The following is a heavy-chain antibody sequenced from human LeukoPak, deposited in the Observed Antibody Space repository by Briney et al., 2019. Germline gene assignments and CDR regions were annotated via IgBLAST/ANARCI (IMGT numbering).Heavy chain of an antibody. CDR3: ARETSGSWYS. Sequence: GGSLRLSCAASGLTFRAYRMHWVRQGPGKGLVWVSRINRDGSTRAYAGSVKGRFTISRDNAKNTLYLQMNSLRAEDTAVYYCARETSGSWYSWGQGTLVTVSS. J-gene: IGHJ4*02. D-gene: IGHD2-21*01. V-gene: IGHV3-74*01. CDR1: GLTFRAYR. CDR2: INRDGSTR.